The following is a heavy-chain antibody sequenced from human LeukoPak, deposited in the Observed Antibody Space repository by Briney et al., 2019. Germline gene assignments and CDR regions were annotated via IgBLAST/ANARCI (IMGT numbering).Heavy chain of an antibody. V-gene: IGHV1-18*01. J-gene: IGHJ4*02. CDR2: ISAYNGNT. Sequence: ASVKVSCKASGYTFTSYGISRVRQAPAQGLEWMGWISAYNGNTNYAQKLQGRVTMTTDTSTSTAYMELRSLRSDDTAVYYCARDFGDENYYDSSGYYSASDYWGQGTLVTVSS. CDR3: ARDFGDENYYDSSGYYSASDY. D-gene: IGHD3-22*01. CDR1: GYTFTSYG.